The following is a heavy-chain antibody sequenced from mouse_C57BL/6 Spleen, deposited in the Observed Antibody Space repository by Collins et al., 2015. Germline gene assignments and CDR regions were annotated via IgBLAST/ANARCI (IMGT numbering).Heavy chain of an antibody. CDR1: GFTFSSYG. V-gene: IGHV5-6-3*01. Sequence: EVQLVESGGGLVQPGGSLKLSCAASGFTFSSYGMSWVRQTPDKRLELVATINSNGGSTYYPDSVKGRFTISRDNAKNTLYLQMSSLKSEDTAMYYCARDREVRRGGWYFDVWGAGTTVTVSS. D-gene: IGHD2-14*01. CDR2: INSNGGST. CDR3: ARDREVRRGGWYFDV. J-gene: IGHJ1*01.